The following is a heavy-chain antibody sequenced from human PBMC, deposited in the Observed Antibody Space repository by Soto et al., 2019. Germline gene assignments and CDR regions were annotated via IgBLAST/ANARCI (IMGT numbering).Heavy chain of an antibody. CDR2: ISYDGSNK. V-gene: IGHV3-30*18. Sequence: PVGSLRLSCAASGFTFSSYGMHWVRQAPGKGLEWVAVISYDGSNKYYADSVKGRFTISRDNSKNTLYLQMNSLRAEDTAVYYCAKDGPILAVAGLFNYWGQGTLVTVSS. D-gene: IGHD6-19*01. J-gene: IGHJ4*02. CDR1: GFTFSSYG. CDR3: AKDGPILAVAGLFNY.